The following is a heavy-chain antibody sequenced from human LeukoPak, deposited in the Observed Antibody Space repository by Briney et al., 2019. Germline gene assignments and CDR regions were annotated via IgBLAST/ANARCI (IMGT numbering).Heavy chain of an antibody. D-gene: IGHD3-22*01. J-gene: IGHJ6*03. CDR2: MNPNSGNT. CDR1: GYTFTSYD. V-gene: IGHV1-8*01. CDR3: AVLSNYDSSGYYSDYYYYYMDG. Sequence: ASVKVSCKASGYTFTSYDINWVRQATGQGLEWMGWMNPNSGNTGYAQKFQGRVTMTRNTSISTAYMELSSLRSEDTAVYYCAVLSNYDSSGYYSDYYYYYMDGWGKGTTVTISS.